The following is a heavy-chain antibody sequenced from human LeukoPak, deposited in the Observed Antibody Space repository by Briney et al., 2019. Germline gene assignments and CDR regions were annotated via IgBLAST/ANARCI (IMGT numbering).Heavy chain of an antibody. V-gene: IGHV1-18*01. CDR1: GYTFTSYG. Sequence: GASVKVSCKASGYTFTSYGISWVRQAPGQGLEWMGWISAYNGNTNYAQKLQGRVTMTTDTSTSTAYMELRSLRSDDTAVYYCARVELPAARGGRRYNWFDPWGQGTLVTVSS. D-gene: IGHD2-2*01. CDR2: ISAYNGNT. CDR3: ARVELPAARGGRRYNWFDP. J-gene: IGHJ5*02.